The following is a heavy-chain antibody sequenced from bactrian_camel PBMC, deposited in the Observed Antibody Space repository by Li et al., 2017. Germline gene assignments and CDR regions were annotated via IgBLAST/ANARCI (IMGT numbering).Heavy chain of an antibody. CDR3: AALKIWVRGRCLEMLTLDSAY. J-gene: IGHJ6*01. CDR2: AARGGGT. D-gene: IGHD1*01. V-gene: IGHV3S57*01. Sequence: HVQLVESGGGSVQAGESLRLSCEASGYLISRYSMGWFRQSPGKEREAVAAAARGGGTYYASSVQGRFTISQDNAKTTLYLQMNSLKPEDTAMYYCAALKIWVRGRCLEMLTLDSAYWGQGTQVTVS. CDR1: GYLISRYS.